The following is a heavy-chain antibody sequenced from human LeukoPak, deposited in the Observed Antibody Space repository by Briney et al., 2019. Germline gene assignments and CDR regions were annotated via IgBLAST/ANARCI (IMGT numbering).Heavy chain of an antibody. J-gene: IGHJ4*02. V-gene: IGHV4-30-2*01. D-gene: IGHD6-19*01. Sequence: PQTLSLTCAVSGGSISSGGYSWSWIRQPPGKGLEWIGYIYHSGSTYYNPSLKSRDTISVDRSKNQFSLKLSSVTAADTAVYYCARGVQWLVPLFDYWGQGTLVTVSS. CDR2: IYHSGST. CDR3: ARGVQWLVPLFDY. CDR1: GGSISSGGYS.